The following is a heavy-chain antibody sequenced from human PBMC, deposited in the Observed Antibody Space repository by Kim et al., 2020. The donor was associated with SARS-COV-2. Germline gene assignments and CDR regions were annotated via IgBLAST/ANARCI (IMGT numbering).Heavy chain of an antibody. CDR2: INHSGST. CDR3: ASPFGYYYGMDV. V-gene: IGHV4-34*01. J-gene: IGHJ6*02. CDR1: GGSFSGYY. Sequence: SETLSLTCAVYGGSFSGYYWSWIRQPPGKGLEWIGEINHSGSTNYNPSLKSRVTISVDTSKNQFSLKLSSVTAADTAVYYCASPFGYYYGMDVWGQGTTGTVSS. D-gene: IGHD3-10*01.